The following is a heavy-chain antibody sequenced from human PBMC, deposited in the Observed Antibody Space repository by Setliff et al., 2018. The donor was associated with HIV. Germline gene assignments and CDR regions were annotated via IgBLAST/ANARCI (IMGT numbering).Heavy chain of an antibody. V-gene: IGHV4-59*11. CDR2: MYSSGIS. Sequence: PSETLSLTCHVSGGSISGHYWSWIRQSPEKGLEWLGYMYSSGISNYSPSLKSRLSISVDTSKNQFSLKLTSMTAADTAVYYCARENGRTNYYYYYGLDVWGQGTTVTVSS. CDR3: ARENGRTNYYYYYGLDV. CDR1: GGSISGHY. J-gene: IGHJ6*02.